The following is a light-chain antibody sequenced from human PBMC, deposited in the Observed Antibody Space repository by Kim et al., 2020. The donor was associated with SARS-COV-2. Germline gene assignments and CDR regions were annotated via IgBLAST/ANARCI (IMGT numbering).Light chain of an antibody. CDR2: GAS. CDR3: QQYGSSPPRLT. J-gene: IGKJ4*01. V-gene: IGKV3-20*01. Sequence: GDRATLSCRDSQSVSSSYLAWYQQQPGQAPRLLIYGASSRATGIPDRFSGSGSGTDFTLTISRLEPEDFAVYYCQQYGSSPPRLTFGGGTKVDIK. CDR1: QSVSSSY.